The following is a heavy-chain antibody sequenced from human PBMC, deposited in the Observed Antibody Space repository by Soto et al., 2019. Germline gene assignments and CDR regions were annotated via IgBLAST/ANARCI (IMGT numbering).Heavy chain of an antibody. Sequence: SVKVSCKASGGTFSSYAISWVRHAPGQGLEWMGGIIPIFGTANYAQKFQGRVTITADESTSTAYMELSILRSEDTAVYYCARNHESSCGVVTYYYGMDVWGQGTTVTVS. V-gene: IGHV1-69*13. J-gene: IGHJ6*02. CDR3: ARNHESSCGVVTYYYGMDV. D-gene: IGHD3-3*01. CDR1: GGTFSSYA. CDR2: IIPIFGTA.